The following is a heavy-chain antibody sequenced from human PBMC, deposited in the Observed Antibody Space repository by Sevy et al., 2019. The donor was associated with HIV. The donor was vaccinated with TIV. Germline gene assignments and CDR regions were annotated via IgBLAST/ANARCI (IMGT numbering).Heavy chain of an antibody. J-gene: IGHJ4*02. CDR1: GFTFTSYA. Sequence: GGSLRLSCAVSGFTFTSYAMNWVRRAPGKGLEWVSGVSGSGGSTYYADSVKGRFSISRDNSRNTLYLQINSLRAEDTAVYYCVKDVAYDNTYLDYWGQGTLVTVSS. CDR2: VSGSGGST. CDR3: VKDVAYDNTYLDY. V-gene: IGHV3-23*01. D-gene: IGHD3-22*01.